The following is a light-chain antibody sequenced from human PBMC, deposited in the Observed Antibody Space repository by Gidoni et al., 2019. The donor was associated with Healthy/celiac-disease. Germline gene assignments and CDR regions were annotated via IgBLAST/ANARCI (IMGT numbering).Light chain of an antibody. CDR2: EVS. Sequence: QSALTQPPSASRSPGQSVTISCTGTISDVGGYNYVSWDQQHPGKAPKLMLYEVSKRPSGVPDRYSGSKSGNTASRTVSGLQAEDEADYYCSAYAGSCYVFGTGTKVTVL. V-gene: IGLV2-8*01. CDR1: ISDVGGYNY. CDR3: SAYAGSCYV. J-gene: IGLJ1*01.